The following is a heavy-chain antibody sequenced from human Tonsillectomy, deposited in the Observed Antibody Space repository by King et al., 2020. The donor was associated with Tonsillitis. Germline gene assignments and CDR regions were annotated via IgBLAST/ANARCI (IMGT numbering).Heavy chain of an antibody. CDR3: ARGGGGYYDSSGYIDAFDI. J-gene: IGHJ3*02. D-gene: IGHD3-22*01. CDR2: INPNSGGT. V-gene: IGHV1-2*02. CDR1: GYTFTGYY. Sequence: VQLVESGAEVKKPGASVKVSCKASGYTFTGYYMHWVRQAPGQGLEWMGWINPNSGGTNYAQKFQGRVTMTRDTSISTAYMELNRLRSDDTAVYYCARGGGGYYDSSGYIDAFDIWGQGTMVTVSS.